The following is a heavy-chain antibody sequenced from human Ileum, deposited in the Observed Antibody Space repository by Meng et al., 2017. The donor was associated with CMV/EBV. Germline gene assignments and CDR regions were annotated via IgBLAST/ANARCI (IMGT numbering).Heavy chain of an antibody. CDR1: GYTFTAYY. CDR3: ARSRSPDIIVVPAASD. CDR2: INPNTGNT. D-gene: IGHD2-2*01. V-gene: IGHV1-2*02. J-gene: IGHJ4*02. Sequence: ASVKVSCKASGYTFTAYYIHWVRQAPVQGLEWMVWINPNTGNTIYAQKFQGRVTMIRDTSMTTAYMEMNFLRSDDTALYYCARSRSPDIIVVPAASDWGQGTLVTVSS.